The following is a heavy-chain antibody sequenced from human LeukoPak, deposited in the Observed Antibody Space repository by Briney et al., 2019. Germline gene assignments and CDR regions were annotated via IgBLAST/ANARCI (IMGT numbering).Heavy chain of an antibody. D-gene: IGHD6-19*01. Sequence: GGSLRLSCAASGFTFSSYAMSWVRQAPGKGLEWVSAISGSGGSTYYADSLKGRFTISRDNSKNTLYLQMNSLRAEDTAVYYCAKDLDSGWYWRGYFDYWGQGTLVTVSS. CDR1: GFTFSSYA. CDR2: ISGSGGST. V-gene: IGHV3-23*01. CDR3: AKDLDSGWYWRGYFDY. J-gene: IGHJ4*02.